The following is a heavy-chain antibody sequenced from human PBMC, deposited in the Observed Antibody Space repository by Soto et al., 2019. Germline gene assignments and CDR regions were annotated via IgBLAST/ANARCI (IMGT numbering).Heavy chain of an antibody. CDR1: GFTFSSYA. Sequence: GGSLRLSCAASGFTFSSYAMHWVRQAPGKGLEWVAVISYDGSNKYYADSVKGRFTISRDNSKNTLYLQMNSLRAEDTAVYYFGKDLSGDDCFDFWGQGTLVTVAS. CDR2: ISYDGSNK. CDR3: GKDLSGDDCFDF. D-gene: IGHD4-17*01. J-gene: IGHJ5*01. V-gene: IGHV3-30*04.